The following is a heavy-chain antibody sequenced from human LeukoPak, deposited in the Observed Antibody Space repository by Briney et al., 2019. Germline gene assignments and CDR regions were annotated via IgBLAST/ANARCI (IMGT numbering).Heavy chain of an antibody. CDR3: SSGPLTGTTSY. D-gene: IGHD1-7*01. CDR2: ISYDGSDK. Sequence: PGGSLRLSCAASGFSFSDHSMHWVRQAPGKGLEWVTVISYDGSDKFYTDSVKGRFLISRDNSKNTLYLQMSSLKTEDTAVYYCSSGPLTGTTSYWGQGTLVTVSS. CDR1: GFSFSDHS. J-gene: IGHJ4*02. V-gene: IGHV3-30*04.